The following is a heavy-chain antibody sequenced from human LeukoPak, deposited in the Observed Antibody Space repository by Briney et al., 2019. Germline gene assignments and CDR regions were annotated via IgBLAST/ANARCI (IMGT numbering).Heavy chain of an antibody. D-gene: IGHD3-16*01. J-gene: IGHJ4*02. CDR3: AKALGGYDFDY. Sequence: GGSLRLSCAASGFTFRSCGMSWVRQAPGKGLEWLSSLSGSGGSTYYADSVNGRVTISRDNSKNTLSLHMNSLRAEDTAVYYCAKALGGYDFDYWGQGILVTVSS. CDR2: LSGSGGST. V-gene: IGHV3-23*01. CDR1: GFTFRSCG.